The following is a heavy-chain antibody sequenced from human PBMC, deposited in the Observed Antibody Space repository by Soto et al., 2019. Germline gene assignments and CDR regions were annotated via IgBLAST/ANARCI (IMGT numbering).Heavy chain of an antibody. J-gene: IGHJ4*02. CDR3: ASQQYSSSPGDGMDY. Sequence: EVQLVQSGAEVKKPGESLRISCKGSGYSFTSYWISWVRQMPGKGLEWMGRIDPSDSYTNYSPSFQGHVTISADKSISTAYLQWSSLKASDTAMYYCASQQYSSSPGDGMDYWGQGTLVTVSS. CDR2: IDPSDSYT. V-gene: IGHV5-10-1*03. CDR1: GYSFTSYW. D-gene: IGHD6-13*01.